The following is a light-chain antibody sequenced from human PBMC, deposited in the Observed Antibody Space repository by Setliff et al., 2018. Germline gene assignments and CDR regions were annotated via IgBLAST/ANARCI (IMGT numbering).Light chain of an antibody. CDR3: CSYAGAYTVL. CDR2: DVS. CDR1: RRDVGGYDH. V-gene: IGLV2-11*01. J-gene: IGLJ3*02. Sequence: QSALAQPASVSGSPGQSVTISCTGARRDVGGYDHVSWFQQYPGRAPKLIIHDVSKRPSGVPDRFSVSKSGNTASLTISGLQAEDEADYHCCSYAGAYTVLFGGGTQLTVL.